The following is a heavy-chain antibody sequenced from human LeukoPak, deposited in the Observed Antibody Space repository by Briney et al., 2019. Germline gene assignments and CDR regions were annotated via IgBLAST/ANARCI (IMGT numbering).Heavy chain of an antibody. J-gene: IGHJ3*02. V-gene: IGHV3-33*01. CDR2: IWYDGSNK. CDR1: GFTFSSYG. D-gene: IGHD6-25*01. CDR3: ARGPAGSDAFDI. Sequence: GGSLRLSCAASGFTFSSYGMHWVRQAPGKGLEWEAVIWYDGSNKYYADSVKGRFTISRDNSKNTLYLQMNSLRAEDTAVYYCARGPAGSDAFDIWGQGTMVTVSS.